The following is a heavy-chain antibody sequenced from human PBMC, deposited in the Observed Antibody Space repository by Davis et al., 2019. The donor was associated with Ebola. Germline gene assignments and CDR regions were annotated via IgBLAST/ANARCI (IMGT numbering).Heavy chain of an antibody. V-gene: IGHV3-72*01. Sequence: PGGSLRLSCAASGFTFSDHYMDWVRQAPGKGLEWVARTRNRANSYTTEYAASVKGRFTISRDDSRNSLYLQMNSLNTDDTAVYHCATGSGSTGWRAFHYWGQGTLVTVSS. J-gene: IGHJ4*02. CDR1: GFTFSDHY. CDR3: ATGSGSTGWRAFHY. CDR2: TRNRANSYTT. D-gene: IGHD6-19*01.